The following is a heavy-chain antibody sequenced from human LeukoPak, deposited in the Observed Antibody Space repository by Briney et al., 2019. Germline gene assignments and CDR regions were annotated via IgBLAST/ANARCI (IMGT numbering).Heavy chain of an antibody. Sequence: GGSLRLSCAASGFTFSTYCMHWVRQAPGKGLVWVSRIKSDASTNYADSVKGRFTISRDNANNTLSLQLNSLRPEHTGVFHYARAPSEIGGYYPEYFRHWGQGTLVTVSS. V-gene: IGHV3-74*01. D-gene: IGHD3-22*01. J-gene: IGHJ1*01. CDR1: GFTFSTYC. CDR2: IKSDAST. CDR3: ARAPSEIGGYYPEYFRH.